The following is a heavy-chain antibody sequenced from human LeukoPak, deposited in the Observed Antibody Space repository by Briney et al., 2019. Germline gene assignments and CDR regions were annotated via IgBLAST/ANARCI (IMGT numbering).Heavy chain of an antibody. CDR3: ATDRGKESQQLVRARVGAFDI. CDR2: MNPNSGNT. CDR1: GYTFTSYD. D-gene: IGHD6-6*01. V-gene: IGHV1-8*01. Sequence: ASVKVSCKASGYTFTSYDINWVRQATGQGLEWMGWMNPNSGNTGYAQKFQGRVTMTEDTSTDTAYMELSSLRSEDTAVYYCATDRGKESQQLVRARVGAFDIWGQGTMVTVSS. J-gene: IGHJ3*02.